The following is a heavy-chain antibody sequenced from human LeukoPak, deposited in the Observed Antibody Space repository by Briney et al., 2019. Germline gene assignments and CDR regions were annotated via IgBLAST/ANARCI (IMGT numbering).Heavy chain of an antibody. CDR3: ARAARELQNMIVLVINDAFDV. Sequence: ASVKVSCKASGYTFNTYAISWVRQAPGQGLEWMGWINAYNGNTNYAQKFQDRVSMTTDTSTSTAYLDLRSLRSDDTAMYYCARAARELQNMIVLVINDAFDVWGQGTMVTVSS. CDR2: INAYNGNT. V-gene: IGHV1-18*01. CDR1: GYTFNTYA. D-gene: IGHD3-22*01. J-gene: IGHJ3*01.